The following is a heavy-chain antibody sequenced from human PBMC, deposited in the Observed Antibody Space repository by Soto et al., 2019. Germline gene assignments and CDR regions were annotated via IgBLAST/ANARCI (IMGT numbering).Heavy chain of an antibody. Sequence: GASVKVSCKAYDFSFTSHGISWVRQAPGQGLEWMGWISLYSGNTNYAQQFQGRVTMTTDTSTSTAYMELRSLRSDDTAMYFCAIYHLELFRFDYWGQGTLVTVS. J-gene: IGHJ4*02. V-gene: IGHV1-18*04. CDR1: DFSFTSHG. CDR2: ISLYSGNT. D-gene: IGHD2-2*01. CDR3: AIYHLELFRFDY.